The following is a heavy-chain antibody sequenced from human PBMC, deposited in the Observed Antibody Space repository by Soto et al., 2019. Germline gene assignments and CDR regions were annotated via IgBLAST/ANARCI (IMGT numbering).Heavy chain of an antibody. CDR3: AREIRGAIGPLDY. V-gene: IGHV3-30*09. D-gene: IGHD2-21*01. J-gene: IGHJ4*02. Sequence: QVELVESGGGVVQPGTSLRLSCAASGFTFSAYSINWVRQSPGKGLEWVADVSYDGSLKFYADSVKGRFAISRDNSMNTVYLQMNSLSPDDTAVYYCAREIRGAIGPLDYWGQGTLVTVSS. CDR1: GFTFSAYS. CDR2: VSYDGSLK.